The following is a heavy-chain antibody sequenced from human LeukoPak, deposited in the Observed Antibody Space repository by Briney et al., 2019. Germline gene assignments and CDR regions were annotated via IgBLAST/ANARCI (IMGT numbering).Heavy chain of an antibody. CDR3: AKDHSRMVRGVILPRVHSFFDY. Sequence: PGGSLRLSCAASGFTFSSYGMSWVRQAPGKGLEWVSAISGSGGSTYYADSVKGRFTISRDNSKNTLYLQMNSLRAEDTAVYYCAKDHSRMVRGVILPRVHSFFDYWGQGTPVTVSS. V-gene: IGHV3-23*01. J-gene: IGHJ4*02. CDR2: ISGSGGST. CDR1: GFTFSSYG. D-gene: IGHD3-10*01.